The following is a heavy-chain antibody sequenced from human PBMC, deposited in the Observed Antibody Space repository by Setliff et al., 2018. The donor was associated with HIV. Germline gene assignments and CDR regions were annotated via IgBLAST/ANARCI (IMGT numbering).Heavy chain of an antibody. CDR3: AGGPGTTSIDY. Sequence: PSETLSLTCVVYGGSFTNYYWSWIRQHPGKGLEWIGYVYYSGSTDYNPSLKSRVTISVDTSKNQFSLKLSSVTAADTAVYYCAGGPGTTSIDYWAQGTLVTVSS. CDR2: VYYSGST. CDR1: GGSFTNYY. J-gene: IGHJ4*02. D-gene: IGHD1-26*01. V-gene: IGHV4-59*12.